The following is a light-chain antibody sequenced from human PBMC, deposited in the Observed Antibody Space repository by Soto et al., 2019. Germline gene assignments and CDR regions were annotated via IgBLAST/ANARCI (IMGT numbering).Light chain of an antibody. CDR3: CSYAGSRTFI. V-gene: IGLV2-23*02. CDR2: EDD. J-gene: IGLJ2*01. CDR1: SSDVGTYDL. Sequence: QSALTQPASVSGSPGQSITISCTGTSSDVGTYDLVSWYQQYPTKAPKLIIFEDDKRPSGVSNRFSGSKSVYMASLTISGLRTEDEAFYFCCSYAGSRTFIFGGGTKLTVL.